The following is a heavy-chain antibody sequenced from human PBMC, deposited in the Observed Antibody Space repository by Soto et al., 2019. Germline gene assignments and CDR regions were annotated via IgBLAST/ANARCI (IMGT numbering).Heavy chain of an antibody. J-gene: IGHJ5*02. D-gene: IGHD4-17*01. Sequence: ASVKVSCKXSGYTFSDYYMHWVRQAPGQGLEWMGWINPKSGDTSYAQKFQGWVTMTRDTSISTGYMELSRLRSDDTAVYYCARVKDADYRNWFDPWGQGTLVTVSS. CDR2: INPKSGDT. CDR3: ARVKDADYRNWFDP. V-gene: IGHV1-2*04. CDR1: GYTFSDYY.